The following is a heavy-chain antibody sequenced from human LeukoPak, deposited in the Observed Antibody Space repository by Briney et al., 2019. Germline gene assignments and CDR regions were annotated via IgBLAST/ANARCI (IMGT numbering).Heavy chain of an antibody. D-gene: IGHD3-22*01. J-gene: IGHJ4*02. CDR1: GYSISSGYY. V-gene: IGHV4-38-2*02. Sequence: SETLSLTCAVSGYSISSGYYWGWIRQPPGKGLEWIGSIYHSGSTYYNPSLKSRVTISVDTSKNQFSLKLSPVTAADTAVYYCAREWSGYDSSGYYIWGQGTLVTVSS. CDR3: AREWSGYDSSGYYI. CDR2: IYHSGST.